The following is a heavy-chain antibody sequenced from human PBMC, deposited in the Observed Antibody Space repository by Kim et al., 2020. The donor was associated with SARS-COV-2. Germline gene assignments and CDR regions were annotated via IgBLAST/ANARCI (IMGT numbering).Heavy chain of an antibody. J-gene: IGHJ4*02. D-gene: IGHD6-13*01. CDR3: ARGGAAAHDY. CDR1: GFIFSGFG. CDR2: IWYDGSKK. Sequence: GGSLRLSCAASGFIFSGFGMHWVRQSPDKGLEWVAVIWYDGSKKYYADSVEGRFTISRDNSRNTVYLQMSSLRAEDTAVYYCARGGAAAHDYGGQGTLVTVSS. V-gene: IGHV3-33*01.